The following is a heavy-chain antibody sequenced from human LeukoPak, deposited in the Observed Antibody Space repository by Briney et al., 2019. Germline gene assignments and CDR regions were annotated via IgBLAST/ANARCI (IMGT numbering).Heavy chain of an antibody. D-gene: IGHD3-10*01. J-gene: IGHJ4*02. Sequence: PSETLSLTCTVSGGSISSYYWSWIRQPPGKGLEWIGYIYTSGSTNYNPSLKSRVTISVDTSKNQFSLKLSSVTATDTAVYYCARIGVRSVIIFGVFDYWGQGIRVTVSS. CDR3: ARIGVRSVIIFGVFDY. V-gene: IGHV4-4*09. CDR1: GGSISSYY. CDR2: IYTSGST.